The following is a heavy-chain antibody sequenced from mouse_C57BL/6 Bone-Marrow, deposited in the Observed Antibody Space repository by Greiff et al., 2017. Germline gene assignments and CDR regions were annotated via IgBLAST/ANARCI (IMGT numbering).Heavy chain of an antibody. J-gene: IGHJ2*01. Sequence: EVQLQQSGPELVKPGASVKISCKASGYTFTDYYMNWVKQSHGKSLEWIGDINPNNGGTSYNQKFKGKATLTVDKSSSTAYMELRSLTSEDSAVYYCASSYGKKDYFDYWGQGTTLTVSS. CDR2: INPNNGGT. CDR3: ASSYGKKDYFDY. V-gene: IGHV1-26*01. CDR1: GYTFTDYY. D-gene: IGHD2-1*01.